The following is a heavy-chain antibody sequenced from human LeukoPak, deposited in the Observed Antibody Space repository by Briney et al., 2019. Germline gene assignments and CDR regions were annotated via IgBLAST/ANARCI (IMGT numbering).Heavy chain of an antibody. CDR3: ARDVQYTSGWRQLKHFKQSFNYNYYGLDV. V-gene: IGHV3-11*01. Sequence: PGGSLRLSCVASGFTFSDYYMSWIRQVPGKGLEWISYLSGSGTTISYADSVRGRFTISRDNAKNSLSLQMNSLRVEDTAVYYCARDVQYTSGWRQLKHFKQSFNYNYYGLDVWGQGTTVTVSS. D-gene: IGHD3-3*02. CDR2: LSGSGTTI. CDR1: GFTFSDYY. J-gene: IGHJ6*02.